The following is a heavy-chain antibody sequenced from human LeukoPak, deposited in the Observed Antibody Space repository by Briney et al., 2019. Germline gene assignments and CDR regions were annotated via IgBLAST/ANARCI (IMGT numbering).Heavy chain of an antibody. CDR1: GFSVSSWY. CDR3: AAFATSNAQWANFDF. D-gene: IGHD1-1*01. Sequence: GGSLRLSCAASGFSVSSWYMAWVRQAPGKGLDWVSTLYPRGDTYYADSVKGRFIISRDNAKNSLYLQVNSLRAEDTAVYYCAAFATSNAQWANFDFWGQGTLVTVSS. J-gene: IGHJ4*02. V-gene: IGHV3-53*01. CDR2: LYPRGDT.